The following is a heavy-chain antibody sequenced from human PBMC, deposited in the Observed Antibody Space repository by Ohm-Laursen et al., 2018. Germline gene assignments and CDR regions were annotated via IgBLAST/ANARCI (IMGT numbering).Heavy chain of an antibody. J-gene: IGHJ3*02. CDR3: ARGRLSGTRRALDI. CDR1: GYTFINYD. D-gene: IGHD1-7*01. V-gene: IGHV1-8*01. Sequence: GASVKVSCKTSGYTFINYDIHWVRQASGQGLEWMGWMNPKSGDTGYAHKFHGRVTMARNASISTANMEMSSLRSEDTAVYYCARGRLSGTRRALDIWGQGTMVTVSS. CDR2: MNPKSGDT.